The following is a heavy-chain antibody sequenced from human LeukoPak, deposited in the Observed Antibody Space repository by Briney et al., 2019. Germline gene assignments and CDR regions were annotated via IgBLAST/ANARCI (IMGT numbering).Heavy chain of an antibody. J-gene: IGHJ4*02. CDR3: ARSEPVWYSGSQGFDY. CDR2: INPNSGGT. CDR1: GYTFTGYY. Sequence: ASVKLSCKASGYTFTGYYMHWVRQAPGQGLEWKGWINPNSGGTNYAQKFQGRVTMTRDTSISTAYMELSRLRSDDTAVYYCARSEPVWYSGSQGFDYWGQGTLVTVSS. V-gene: IGHV1-2*02. D-gene: IGHD1-26*01.